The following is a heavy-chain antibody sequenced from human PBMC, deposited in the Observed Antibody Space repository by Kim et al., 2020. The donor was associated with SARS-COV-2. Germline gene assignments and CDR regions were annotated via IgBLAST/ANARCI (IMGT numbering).Heavy chain of an antibody. CDR1: GFTFSDYY. V-gene: IGHV3-11*06. CDR2: ISSSSSYT. D-gene: IGHD3-16*02. J-gene: IGHJ6*02. CDR3: ARDRRDDYVWGSYRYVYYYYGMDV. Sequence: GGSLRLSCAASGFTFSDYYMSWIRQAPGKGLEWVSYISSSSSYTNYADSVKGRFTISRDNAKNSLYLQMNSLRAEDTAVYYCARDRRDDYVWGSYRYVYYYYGMDVWGQGTTVTVSS.